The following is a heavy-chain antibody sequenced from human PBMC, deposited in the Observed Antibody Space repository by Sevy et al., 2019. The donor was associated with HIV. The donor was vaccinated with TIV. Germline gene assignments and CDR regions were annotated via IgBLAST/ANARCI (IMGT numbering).Heavy chain of an antibody. J-gene: IGHJ4*02. CDR1: GGSISSYY. V-gene: IGHV4-59*01. D-gene: IGHD3-22*01. Sequence: SETQSLTCTVSGGSISSYYWSWIRQPPGKGLEWIGYIYYSGSTNYNPSLKSRVTISVDTSKNQFSLKLSSVTAADTAVYYCARDDSNGTFDYWGQGTLVTVSS. CDR2: IYYSGST. CDR3: ARDDSNGTFDY.